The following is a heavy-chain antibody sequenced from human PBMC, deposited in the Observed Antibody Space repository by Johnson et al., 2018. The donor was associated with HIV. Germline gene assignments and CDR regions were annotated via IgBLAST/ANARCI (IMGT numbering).Heavy chain of an antibody. CDR1: GFTVSSNY. J-gene: IGHJ3*02. CDR2: IYSGGST. Sequence: VQLVESGGGLVKPGGSLRLSCAASGFTVSSNYMSWVRQAPGKGLEWVSVIYSGGSTYYTDSVKGRFTISRDNSKNTRYLQMNSLRAEDTAVYYCARGRGSGRDAFDIWGQGTMVTVSS. D-gene: IGHD3-10*01. V-gene: IGHV3-66*01. CDR3: ARGRGSGRDAFDI.